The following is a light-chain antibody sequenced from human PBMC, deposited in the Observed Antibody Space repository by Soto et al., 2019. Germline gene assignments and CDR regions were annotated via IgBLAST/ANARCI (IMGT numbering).Light chain of an antibody. Sequence: SVLTPPASVSGSPGQSITISFTGNSSDVGGYNYVSWYQQHPGKAPKLMIYDVRNRASGASNRFSGSKSGNTASLTISGLQAEDEADYYCTSYTSSSTLYVFGTGTKVTV. CDR3: TSYTSSSTLYV. CDR1: SSDVGGYNY. J-gene: IGLJ1*01. CDR2: DVR. V-gene: IGLV2-14*01.